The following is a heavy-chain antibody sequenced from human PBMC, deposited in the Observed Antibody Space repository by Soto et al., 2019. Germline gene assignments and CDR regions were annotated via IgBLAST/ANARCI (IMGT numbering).Heavy chain of an antibody. J-gene: IGHJ4*02. CDR2: INSDGSST. Sequence: PGGSLRLSCAASGFTFSSYWMHWVRQAPGKGLVWVSRINSDGSSTSYADSVKGRFTISRDNAKNTLYLQMNSLRAEDTAVYYCARADYVWGSYPSAPQLSYWGQGTLVTVSS. CDR1: GFTFSSYW. V-gene: IGHV3-74*01. CDR3: ARADYVWGSYPSAPQLSY. D-gene: IGHD3-16*02.